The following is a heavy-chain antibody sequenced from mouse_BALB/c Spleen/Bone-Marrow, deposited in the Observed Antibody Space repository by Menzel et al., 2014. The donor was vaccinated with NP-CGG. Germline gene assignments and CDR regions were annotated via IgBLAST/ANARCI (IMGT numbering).Heavy chain of an antibody. CDR1: GFNIKDTY. CDR3: ARIRLLQMRGFRF. CDR2: IDPANGNT. Sequence: VQLQQSGAELVKPGASVKLSCTASGFNIKDTYMHWVKQRPEQGLEWIGGIDPANGNTKYDPKFQGKATITADTSSNTACLQLSGLTSEDTAVYCCARIRLLQMRGFRFWGQGTTLTVSS. V-gene: IGHV14-3*02. D-gene: IGHD1-1*01. J-gene: IGHJ2*01.